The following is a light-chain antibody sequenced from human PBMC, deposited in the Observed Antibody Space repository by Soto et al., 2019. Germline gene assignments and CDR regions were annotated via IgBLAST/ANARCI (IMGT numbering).Light chain of an antibody. CDR1: KSLGNF. V-gene: IGKV3-15*01. Sequence: EIVMTQSPATLSVSPGDRATLSCRASKSLGNFLAWYQQKPGEAPRLLIYDVSTRATGIPARFSGSGSGTEFTLTISSLQSEDFAVYYCQQYIKGPLTFGGGTKVEI. CDR2: DVS. J-gene: IGKJ4*01. CDR3: QQYIKGPLT.